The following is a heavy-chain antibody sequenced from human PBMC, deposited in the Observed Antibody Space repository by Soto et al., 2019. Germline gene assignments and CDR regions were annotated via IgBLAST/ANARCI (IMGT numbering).Heavy chain of an antibody. D-gene: IGHD3-3*01. Sequence: EVQLLESGGGLVQPGGSLRLSCAAAGFTFSNYALTWVRQSPGKGLELVSSFSGSGGSTYYADFVRGRFTISRDNSKNTLFLQMNSLRVEDTAIYYCARDWTGDTCPCLDVWGQGTTVSVSS. J-gene: IGHJ6*02. CDR1: GFTFSNYA. CDR2: FSGSGGST. CDR3: ARDWTGDTCPCLDV. V-gene: IGHV3-23*01.